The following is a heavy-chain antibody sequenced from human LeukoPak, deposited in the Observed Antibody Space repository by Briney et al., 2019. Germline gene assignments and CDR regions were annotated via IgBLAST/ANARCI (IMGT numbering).Heavy chain of an antibody. V-gene: IGHV1-2*02. Sequence: ASVKVSCKASGYTFTGYYMHWVRQAPGQGLEWMGWINPNSGGTNYAQKFQGRVTMTRDTSISTAYMELSRLRSDDTAVYYCARGDDSSGYYPYYFDYWGQGTLVTVS. CDR2: INPNSGGT. D-gene: IGHD3-22*01. J-gene: IGHJ4*02. CDR1: GYTFTGYY. CDR3: ARGDDSSGYYPYYFDY.